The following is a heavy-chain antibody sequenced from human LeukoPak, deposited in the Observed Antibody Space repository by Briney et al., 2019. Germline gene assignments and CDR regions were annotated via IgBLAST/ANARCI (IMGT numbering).Heavy chain of an antibody. Sequence: GRSLRRSCAASGFTFSSYGMHWVRQAPGKGLEWVAVIWYDGSNKYYADSVKGRFTISRDNSKNTLYLQMNSLRAEDTAVYYCAREGTMIVVAPIDYWGQGTLVTVSS. CDR1: GFTFSSYG. J-gene: IGHJ4*02. V-gene: IGHV3-33*01. D-gene: IGHD3-22*01. CDR3: AREGTMIVVAPIDY. CDR2: IWYDGSNK.